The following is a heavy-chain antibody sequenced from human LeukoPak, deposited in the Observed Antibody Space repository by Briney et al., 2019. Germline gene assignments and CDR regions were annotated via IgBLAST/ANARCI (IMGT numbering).Heavy chain of an antibody. D-gene: IGHD6-6*01. CDR1: GFTFSSYA. CDR2: ISGSGDST. J-gene: IGHJ3*02. V-gene: IGHV3-23*01. CDR3: ARDLGPHSSSPNSGAFDI. Sequence: GGSLRLSCAASGFTFSSYAMSWVRQAPGKGLEWVSTISGSGDSTYYADSVKGRFTISRDNSKNTLYLQMNSLRAEDTAVYYCARDLGPHSSSPNSGAFDIWGQGTMVTVSS.